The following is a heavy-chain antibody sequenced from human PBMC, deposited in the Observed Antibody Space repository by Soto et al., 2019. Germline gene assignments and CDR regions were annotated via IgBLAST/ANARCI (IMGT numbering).Heavy chain of an antibody. CDR2: INHSGST. J-gene: IGHJ3*02. D-gene: IGHD7-27*01. Sequence: SETLSLTCAVYGGSFSGYYWSWIRQPPGKGLEWIGEINHSGSTNYNPSLKSRVTISVDTSKNQFSLKLSSVTAADTAVYYCARDGANWGSGNDAFDIWGQWTMVTVSS. CDR1: GGSFSGYY. V-gene: IGHV4-34*01. CDR3: ARDGANWGSGNDAFDI.